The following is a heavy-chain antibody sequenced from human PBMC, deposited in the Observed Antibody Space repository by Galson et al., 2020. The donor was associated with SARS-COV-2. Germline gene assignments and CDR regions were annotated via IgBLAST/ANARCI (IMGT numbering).Heavy chain of an antibody. CDR1: GFPFSTYS. Sequence: NSGGSLRLSCAASGFPFSTYSMNWVRLAPGKGLEWVSSISTSSSYTYYVDSVKGRFSISRDNPRNSLYLQMNSLRAEYTAVYYCARDEGLRGYNYGRLYYGMDVWGQGTTVTDSS. CDR3: ARDEGLRGYNYGRLYYGMDV. V-gene: IGHV3-21*01. J-gene: IGHJ6*02. CDR2: ISTSSSYT. D-gene: IGHD5-18*01.